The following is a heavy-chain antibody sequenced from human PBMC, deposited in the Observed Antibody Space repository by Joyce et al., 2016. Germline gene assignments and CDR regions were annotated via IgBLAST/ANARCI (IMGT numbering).Heavy chain of an antibody. V-gene: IGHV3-7*01. Sequence: EVQLVESGGGLVQSGGSLRLSCAASEFTFSSYWMSWVRQAPGKGLGWVANIKDDGSEKYYVESVKGRFTISRDNAENSLSLQMNSLRTEDTAVYYCARDWRLLQGRYYYGLDVWGQGTTVIVS. CDR2: IKDDGSEK. CDR1: EFTFSSYW. J-gene: IGHJ6*02. D-gene: IGHD2/OR15-2a*01. CDR3: ARDWRLLQGRYYYGLDV.